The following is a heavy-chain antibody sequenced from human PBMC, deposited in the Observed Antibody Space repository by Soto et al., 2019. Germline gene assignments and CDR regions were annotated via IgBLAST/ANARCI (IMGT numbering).Heavy chain of an antibody. V-gene: IGHV3-23*01. Sequence: GGSLRLSCAASGFTFSSYAMGWVRQGPGKGLEWVAVASTGGSTHYADSVRGRFTISRDNSKNTLSLQMNSLTAEDTAVYSVGKRRGAGGHFDFWGQGALVTVSS. D-gene: IGHD2-15*01. J-gene: IGHJ4*02. CDR1: GFTFSSYA. CDR2: ASTGGST. CDR3: GKRRGAGGHFDF.